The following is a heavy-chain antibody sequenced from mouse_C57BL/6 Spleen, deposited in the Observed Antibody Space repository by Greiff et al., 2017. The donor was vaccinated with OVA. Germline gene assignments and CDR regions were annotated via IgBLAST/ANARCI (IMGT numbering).Heavy chain of an antibody. Sequence: VQLQQSGPELVKPGASVKISCKASGYAFSSSWMNWVKQRPGKGLEWIGRIYPGDGDTNYNGKFKGKATLTADKSSSTAYMQLSSLTSEDSAVYFCERNYGSSYRYCDVWGTGTTVTVSS. CDR2: IYPGDGDT. CDR1: GYAFSSSW. J-gene: IGHJ1*03. CDR3: ERNYGSSYRYCDV. V-gene: IGHV1-82*01. D-gene: IGHD1-1*01.